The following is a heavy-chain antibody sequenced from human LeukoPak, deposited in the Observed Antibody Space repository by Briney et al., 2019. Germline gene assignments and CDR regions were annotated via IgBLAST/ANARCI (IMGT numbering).Heavy chain of an antibody. CDR1: GFTFSSYA. D-gene: IGHD5-18*01. CDR2: IYPDGRT. V-gene: IGHV3-53*01. CDR3: ARADYGYGD. Sequence: GGSLRLSCAASGFTFSSYAMSWVRQAPGKGLEWVSVIYPDGRTYYADSVKGRLTISRDNPKNTLYLQMNSLRVEDTAVYYCARADYGYGDWGQGTLVTVSS. J-gene: IGHJ4*02.